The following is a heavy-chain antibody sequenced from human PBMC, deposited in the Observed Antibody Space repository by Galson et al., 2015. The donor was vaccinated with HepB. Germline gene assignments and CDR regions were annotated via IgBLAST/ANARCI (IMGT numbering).Heavy chain of an antibody. CDR2: IYYSGST. CDR3: AREDRLGYCSGGSCYGYYGMDV. Sequence: LSLTCTVSGGSISSGGYYWSWIRQHPGKGLEWIGYIYYSGSTYYNPSLKSRVTISVDTSKNQFSLKLSSVTAADTAVYYCAREDRLGYCSGGSCYGYYGMDVWGQGTTVTVSS. D-gene: IGHD2-15*01. J-gene: IGHJ6*02. V-gene: IGHV4-31*03. CDR1: GGSISSGGYY.